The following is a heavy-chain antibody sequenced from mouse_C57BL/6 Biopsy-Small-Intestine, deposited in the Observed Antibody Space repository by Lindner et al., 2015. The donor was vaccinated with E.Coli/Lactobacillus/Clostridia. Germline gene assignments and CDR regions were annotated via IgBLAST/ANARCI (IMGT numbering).Heavy chain of an antibody. J-gene: IGHJ2*01. CDR1: GYSITSGYD. CDR3: ARGGYGSSSGYYFDY. D-gene: IGHD1-1*01. CDR2: ISYSGST. V-gene: IGHV3-1*01. Sequence: VQLQESGPGMVKPSQSLSLTCTVTGYSITSGYDWHWIRHFPGNKLEWMGYISYSGSTNYNPSLKSRISITHDTSKNHFFLKLNSVTTEDTATYYCARGGYGSSSGYYFDYWGQGTTLTVSS.